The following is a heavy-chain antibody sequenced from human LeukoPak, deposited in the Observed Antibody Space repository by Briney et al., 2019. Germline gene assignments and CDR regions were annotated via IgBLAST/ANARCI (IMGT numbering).Heavy chain of an antibody. CDR2: IHRGDSDT. J-gene: IGHJ4*02. V-gene: IGHV5-51*01. CDR1: GYTFTTYW. Sequence: GGSLKISSKGSGYTFTTYWIGWVRQMPGKGLEWMGIIHRGDSDTRYSPSFQGQVTISADKSISTAYLQWSSLKASDTAMYYCARHPNSGNNQVGYFDYWGRGPLVPVSA. CDR3: ARHPNSGNNQVGYFDY. D-gene: IGHD1-26*01.